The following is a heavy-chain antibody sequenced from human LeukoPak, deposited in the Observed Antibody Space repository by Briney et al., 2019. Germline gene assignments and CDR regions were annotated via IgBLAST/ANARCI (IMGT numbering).Heavy chain of an antibody. J-gene: IGHJ4*02. V-gene: IGHV4-34*01. Sequence: SETLSLTCAVYGGSFSGYYWSWIRQPPGKGLEWIGEINHSGSTNYNPSLKSRVTISVDTSKNQFSLKLSSVTAADTAVYYCARRRNFRFVYWGQGTLVTVSS. CDR3: ARRRNFRFVY. D-gene: IGHD1-14*01. CDR1: GGSFSGYY. CDR2: INHSGST.